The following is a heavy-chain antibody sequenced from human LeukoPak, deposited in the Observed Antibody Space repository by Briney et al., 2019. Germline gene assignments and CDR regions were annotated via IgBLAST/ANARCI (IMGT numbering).Heavy chain of an antibody. CDR1: GFTFSSYW. D-gene: IGHD5-24*01. V-gene: IGHV3-7*01. CDR3: ARQSRDGYNLRFDP. Sequence: GSLRLSCAASGFTFSSYWMSWVRQAPGKGLEWVANIKQDGSEKYYVDSVKGRFTISRDNAKNSLYLQMNSLRAEDTAVYYCARQSRDGYNLRFDPWGQGTLVTVSS. CDR2: IKQDGSEK. J-gene: IGHJ5*02.